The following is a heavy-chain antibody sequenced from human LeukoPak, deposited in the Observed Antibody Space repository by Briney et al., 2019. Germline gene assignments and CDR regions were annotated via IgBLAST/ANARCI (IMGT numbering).Heavy chain of an antibody. V-gene: IGHV3-7*03. CDR2: IKEDGTET. Sequence: GGSLRLSCAASGFMFSSNWMSWVRLAPGKGLEWVANIKEDGTETYYVDSVKGRFTISRNNAKNSLYLQMNSLRVEDTAVYYCAKEGRSLQTYWGQGTLVTVSS. CDR3: AKEGRSLQTY. J-gene: IGHJ4*02. D-gene: IGHD5-24*01. CDR1: GFMFSSNW.